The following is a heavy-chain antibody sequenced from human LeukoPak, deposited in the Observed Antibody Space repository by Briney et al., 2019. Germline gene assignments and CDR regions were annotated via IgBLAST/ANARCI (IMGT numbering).Heavy chain of an antibody. J-gene: IGHJ4*02. V-gene: IGHV4-61*08. CDR1: GGSISSGDYY. D-gene: IGHD5-24*01. CDR3: ARVGGRWLQWDY. Sequence: SETLSLTCAVSGGSISSGDYYWSWIRQPPGKGLEWIGYIYYSGSTNYNPSLKSRVTISVDTSKNQFSLKLSSVTAADTAVYYCARVGGRWLQWDYWGQGTLVTVSS. CDR2: IYYSGST.